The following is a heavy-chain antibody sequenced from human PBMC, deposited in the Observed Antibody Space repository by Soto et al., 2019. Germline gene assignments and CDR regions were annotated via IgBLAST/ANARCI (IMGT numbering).Heavy chain of an antibody. CDR2: ISYDGSNK. Sequence: PGGSLRLSCAASGFTFSSYAMHWVRQAPGKGLEWVEVISYDGSNKYYADSVKGRFTISRDNSKNTLYLQMNSLRAEDTAVYYCARGRAAAGTFSLNYYYRMVAWGQGTTVTVSS. CDR3: ARGRAAAGTFSLNYYYRMVA. CDR1: GFTFSSYA. J-gene: IGHJ6*02. D-gene: IGHD6-13*01. V-gene: IGHV3-30-3*01.